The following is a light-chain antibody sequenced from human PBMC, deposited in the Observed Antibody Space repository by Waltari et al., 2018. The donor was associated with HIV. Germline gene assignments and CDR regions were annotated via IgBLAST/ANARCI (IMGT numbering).Light chain of an antibody. CDR1: QGINTY. CDR2: GAY. V-gene: IGKV1-27*01. CDR3: QKYNTAPLT. J-gene: IGKJ4*01. Sequence: DIQLTQSPSSLSASVGDRVTITCRTSQGINTYLAWYQQKPGKVPKVLIYGAYKLQSGVPSRFSGSGSGTDFTLTISSLQAEDVATYYCQKYNTAPLTFGGGTKVEIK.